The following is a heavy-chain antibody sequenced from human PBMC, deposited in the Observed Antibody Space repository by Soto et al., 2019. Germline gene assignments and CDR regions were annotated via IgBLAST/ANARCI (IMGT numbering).Heavy chain of an antibody. CDR1: GFRFGDYG. D-gene: IGHD3-3*01. CDR2: ISTEPFGATT. Sequence: DVQLVESGGGLVQPGRSLRLSCATSGFRFGDYGMSWFRQAPGKGPEWVGFISTEPFGATTQYAASVKGRFTITRDDSKSIADLQMNSLKTEDTAVYYCSRKVTLSGVVLPTHWFDSWGQGTLVTVSS. V-gene: IGHV3-49*03. CDR3: SRKVTLSGVVLPTHWFDS. J-gene: IGHJ5*01.